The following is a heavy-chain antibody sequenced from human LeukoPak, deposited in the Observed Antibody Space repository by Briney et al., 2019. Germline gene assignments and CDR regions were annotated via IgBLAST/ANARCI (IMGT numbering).Heavy chain of an antibody. CDR1: GFTFSSYG. CDR3: AKDLEAAGIGYMDV. Sequence: PGGSLRLSCAASGFTFSSYGMHWVRQAPGKGLEWVSGISWNSGSIGYADSVKGRFTISRDNAKNSLYLQMNSLRAEDTALYYCAKDLEAAGIGYMDVWGKGTTVTISS. CDR2: ISWNSGSI. J-gene: IGHJ6*03. D-gene: IGHD6-13*01. V-gene: IGHV3-9*01.